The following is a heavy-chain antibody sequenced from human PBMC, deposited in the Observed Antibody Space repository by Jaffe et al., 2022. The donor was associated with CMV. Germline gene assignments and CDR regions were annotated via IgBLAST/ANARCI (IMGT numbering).Heavy chain of an antibody. V-gene: IGHV3-64D*06. D-gene: IGHD5-12*01. Sequence: EVQLVESGGGLVQPGGSLRLSCSASGFTFSSYAMHWVRQAPGKGLEYVSAISTNGGTTYYADSVKGRFTISRDNSKNTLFLQMSSLRAEDTAVYYCVKDRERWLQYLGGFDYWGQGTLVTVPS. CDR3: VKDRERWLQYLGGFDY. CDR2: ISTNGGTT. CDR1: GFTFSSYA. J-gene: IGHJ4*02.